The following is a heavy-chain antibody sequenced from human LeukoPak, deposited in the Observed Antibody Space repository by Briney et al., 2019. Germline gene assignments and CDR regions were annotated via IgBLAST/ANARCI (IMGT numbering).Heavy chain of an antibody. CDR1: GGSISSSSYY. Sequence: PSETLSLTCTVSGGSISSSSYYWGWIRQPPGKGLEWIGSIYYSGSTYYNPSLKSRVTISVDTSKNQFSLKLSSVTAADTAVYYCARHTNYYDSSGQQAYFQHWGQGTLVTVSS. D-gene: IGHD3-22*01. J-gene: IGHJ1*01. CDR2: IYYSGST. V-gene: IGHV4-39*01. CDR3: ARHTNYYDSSGQQAYFQH.